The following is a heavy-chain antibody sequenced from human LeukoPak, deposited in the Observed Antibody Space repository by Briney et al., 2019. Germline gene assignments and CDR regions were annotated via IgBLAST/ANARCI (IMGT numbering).Heavy chain of an antibody. CDR3: AREWSYDSSGYYFEEAFDI. J-gene: IGHJ3*02. CDR1: GGSISSYY. V-gene: IGHV4-59*12. D-gene: IGHD3-22*01. Sequence: ASETLSLTCTVSGGSISSYYWSWIRQPPGKGLEWIGYIYYSGSTNYNPSLKSRVTISVDTSKNQFSLKLSSVTAADTAVYYCAREWSYDSSGYYFEEAFDIWGQGTMVTVSS. CDR2: IYYSGST.